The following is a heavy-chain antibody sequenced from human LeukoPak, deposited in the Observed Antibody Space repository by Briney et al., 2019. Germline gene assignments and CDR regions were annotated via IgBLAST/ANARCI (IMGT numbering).Heavy chain of an antibody. CDR3: GKEGGA. D-gene: IGHD3-16*01. Sequence: HPGGSLRLSCAASGFTFSNYWMTWVRQAPGKGPEWVSAIGGRGGSTYYADSLGGRFTISRDNSKDMVYLQMNSLKVEDTATYYCGKEGGAWGQGTKVTVSS. CDR2: IGGRGGST. J-gene: IGHJ5*02. CDR1: GFTFSNYW. V-gene: IGHV3-23*01.